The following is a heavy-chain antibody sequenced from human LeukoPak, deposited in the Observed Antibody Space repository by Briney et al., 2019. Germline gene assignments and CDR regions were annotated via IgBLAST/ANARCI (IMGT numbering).Heavy chain of an antibody. J-gene: IGHJ5*02. D-gene: IGHD4-17*01. CDR1: GGSVSSGTYY. Sequence: PSETLSLTCTVSGGSVSSGTYYWSWIRQPPGKGLEWIGHIYYTGNTHYVPSLKSRVTMSVDTPKNQFSLKLTSVTAADTAVYYCAREGSFGDPNWFDPWGQGTLVTVSS. CDR3: AREGSFGDPNWFDP. CDR2: IYYTGNT. V-gene: IGHV4-61*01.